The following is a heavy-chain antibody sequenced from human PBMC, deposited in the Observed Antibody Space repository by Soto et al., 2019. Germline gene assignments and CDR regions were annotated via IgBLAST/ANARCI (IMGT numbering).Heavy chain of an antibody. J-gene: IGHJ3*02. Sequence: EVQLVESGGDLVQPGGSLKLSCAASGFSISGSAIHWVRQASGKGLEWVARIRDKTNGYATGYAASVQGRFTISRDDSKNTAFLQMNSLKTEDTAVYYCTRLDAAGDRALDIWGQGTMVTVSS. CDR1: GFSISGSA. V-gene: IGHV3-73*01. CDR2: IRDKTNGYAT. D-gene: IGHD6-13*01. CDR3: TRLDAAGDRALDI.